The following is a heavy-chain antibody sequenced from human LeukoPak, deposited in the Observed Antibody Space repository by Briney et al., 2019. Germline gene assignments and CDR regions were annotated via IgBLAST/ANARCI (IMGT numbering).Heavy chain of an antibody. Sequence: SVKVSCKASGGTFSSYAISWVRQAPGQGLEWIGGIIPIFGTANYAQKFQGRVTITADESTSTAYMELSSLRSEDTAVYYCASIGGLAARSYYYYMDVWGKGTMVTVSS. CDR1: GGTFSSYA. J-gene: IGHJ6*03. CDR2: IIPIFGTA. CDR3: ASIGGLAARSYYYYMDV. V-gene: IGHV1-69*13. D-gene: IGHD6-6*01.